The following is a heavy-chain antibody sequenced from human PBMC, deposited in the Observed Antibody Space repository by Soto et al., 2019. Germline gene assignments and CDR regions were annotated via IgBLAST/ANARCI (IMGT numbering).Heavy chain of an antibody. Sequence: ASVKVSCKVSGYSVTELSMHWGRQAPGKGLEWMGSFDPDDAETIYAQKFQGRVTMSEDTSTGTAFMELRSLRSEDTAIYYCETENSDHYHSRSSDFYWGQVKLVXV. CDR1: GYSVTELS. J-gene: IGHJ4*03. V-gene: IGHV1-24*01. CDR3: ETENSDHYHSRSSDFY. D-gene: IGHD3-22*01. CDR2: FDPDDAET.